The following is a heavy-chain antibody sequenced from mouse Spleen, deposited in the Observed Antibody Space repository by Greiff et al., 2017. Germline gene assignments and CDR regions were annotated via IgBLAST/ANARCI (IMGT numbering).Heavy chain of an antibody. CDR1: GYTFTNYW. D-gene: IGHD2-5*01. V-gene: IGHV1-7*01. CDR3: ARGDYSNYFFDY. J-gene: IGHJ2*01. CDR2: ITPTSGYT. Sequence: VQLQQSGAELAKPGASVKLSCKASGYTFTNYWVHWVKQRPGQGLEWIGYITPTSGYTKYNQKFKDKATLTADKSSSTAYMQLSSLTYEDSAVYYCARGDYSNYFFDYWGQGTTLTVSS.